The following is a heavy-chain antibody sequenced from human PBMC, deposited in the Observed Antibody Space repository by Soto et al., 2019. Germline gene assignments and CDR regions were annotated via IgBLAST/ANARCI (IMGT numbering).Heavy chain of an antibody. CDR3: AKGGVVVARGGFDI. J-gene: IGHJ3*02. CDR2: ISGSGGYT. CDR1: GFTFSSYG. D-gene: IGHD2-15*01. V-gene: IGHV3-23*01. Sequence: EVQLLESGGGLVQPGGSLRLSCAASGFTFSSYGMRWVRQAPGKGLEWVTAISGSGGYTYYADSVKGRFTISRDNSKNTLYLQMMSLSAEDTAVYYCAKGGVVVARGGFDIWGPGTMVTVSS.